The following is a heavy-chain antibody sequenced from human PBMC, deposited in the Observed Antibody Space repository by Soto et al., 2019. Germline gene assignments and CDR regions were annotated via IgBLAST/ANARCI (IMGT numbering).Heavy chain of an antibody. Sequence: GGSLRLSCAASGFTFSSYSINWVRQAPGKGLEWVSSISSSSSYIYYADSVKGRFTISRDNAKNSLYLQMNSLRVEDTAAYYCARVWIPYSSSSDGMDVWGQGTTVTVS. CDR3: ARVWIPYSSSSDGMDV. CDR1: GFTFSSYS. V-gene: IGHV3-21*01. D-gene: IGHD6-6*01. J-gene: IGHJ6*02. CDR2: ISSSSSYI.